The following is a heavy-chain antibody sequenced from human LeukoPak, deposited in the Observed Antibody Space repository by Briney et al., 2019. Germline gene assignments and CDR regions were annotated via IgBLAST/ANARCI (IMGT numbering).Heavy chain of an antibody. J-gene: IGHJ4*02. CDR1: GGTFSSYA. CDR3: ASSSSTRQIYYFDY. Sequence: ASVKVSCKASGGTFSSYAISWVRQAPGQGLEWMGWISAYNGNTNYAQKLQGRVTMTTDTSTSTAYMELRSLRSDDTAVYYCASSSSTRQIYYFDYWGQGTLVTVSS. CDR2: ISAYNGNT. V-gene: IGHV1-18*01. D-gene: IGHD2-2*01.